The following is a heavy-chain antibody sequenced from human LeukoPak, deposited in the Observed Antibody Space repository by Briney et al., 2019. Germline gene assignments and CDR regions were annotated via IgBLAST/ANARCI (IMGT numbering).Heavy chain of an antibody. D-gene: IGHD4-17*01. CDR3: ARRDHGDYGEEY. CDR2: IKQDGSEK. CDR1: GFTFSSYA. V-gene: IGHV3-7*01. J-gene: IGHJ4*02. Sequence: GGSLRLSCAASGFTFSSYAMSWVRQAPGKGLEWVANIKQDGSEKYYVDSVKGRFTISRDNAKNSLSLQMNSLRAEDTAVYYCARRDHGDYGEEYWGQGTLVTVSS.